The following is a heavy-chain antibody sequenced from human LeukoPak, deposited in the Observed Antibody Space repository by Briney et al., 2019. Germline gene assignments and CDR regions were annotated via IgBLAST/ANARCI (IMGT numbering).Heavy chain of an antibody. Sequence: SETLSLTCTVSGGSISSSSYYWGWIRQPPGKGLEWIGSIYYSGSTHYNPSLKSRVTISVDTSKNQFSLKLSSVTAADTAVCYCARHLVILGYCSGGSCIDFDYWGQGTLVTVSS. CDR2: IYYSGST. CDR3: ARHLVILGYCSGGSCIDFDY. J-gene: IGHJ4*02. D-gene: IGHD2-15*01. V-gene: IGHV4-39*01. CDR1: GGSISSSSYY.